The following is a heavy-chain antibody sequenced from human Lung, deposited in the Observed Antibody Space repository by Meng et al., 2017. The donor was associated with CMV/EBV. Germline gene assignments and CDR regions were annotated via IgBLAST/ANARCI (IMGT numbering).Heavy chain of an antibody. CDR3: ASIHPEDTGYSYGYELGRFDH. D-gene: IGHD5-18*01. CDR1: GGSIADFY. J-gene: IGHJ4*02. CDR2: IYYSGST. Sequence: SETLSLTCTVSGGSIADFYWTWIRQPPGKGLEYIAYIYYSGSTNYNPSLRSRVTMSLDSSKNQFSLKLSSVTAADTAVYYCASIHPEDTGYSYGYELGRFDHWGQGVLVTVSS. V-gene: IGHV4-59*01.